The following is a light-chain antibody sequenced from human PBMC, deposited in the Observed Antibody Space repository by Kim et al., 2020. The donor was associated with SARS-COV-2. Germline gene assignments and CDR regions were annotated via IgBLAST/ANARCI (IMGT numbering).Light chain of an antibody. CDR3: QQTFSTPWT. Sequence: SASVGDRLTITCRASQSISGFLSWFQQKPGKAPKLLIYAASTFQGGVPSRFSGSGSGTHFTLTITSLEPEDFASYYCQQTFSTPWTFGQGTKLEIK. V-gene: IGKV1-39*01. J-gene: IGKJ1*01. CDR1: QSISGF. CDR2: AAS.